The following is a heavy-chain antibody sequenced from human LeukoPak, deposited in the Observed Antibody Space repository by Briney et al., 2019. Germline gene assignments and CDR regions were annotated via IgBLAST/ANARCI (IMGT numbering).Heavy chain of an antibody. V-gene: IGHV1-8*02. CDR2: MNPKSGNT. CDR3: TKASLAFGTKYFDP. D-gene: IGHD3-10*01. CDR1: GYTFTSYD. Sequence: ASVKVSCKASGYTFTSYDINWVRQATGQGLEWMGWMNPKSGNTGYGQKFQGRVTMTRVTSITTAYMELRSLRSDDTAVYYCTKASLAFGTKYFDPWGQGTLVTVSS. J-gene: IGHJ5*02.